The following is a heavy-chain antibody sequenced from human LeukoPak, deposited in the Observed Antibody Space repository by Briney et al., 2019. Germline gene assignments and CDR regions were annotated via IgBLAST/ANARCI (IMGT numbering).Heavy chain of an antibody. CDR3: ARQDTLTHYYVMDV. CDR2: IYYSGNT. D-gene: IGHD3-9*01. J-gene: IGHJ6*02. Sequence: SETLPLTCTVSGGSISSRDNYWGWLRQPPGKGLEWIGSIYYSGNTYYNPSLESRVTISVDTSKNQFSLKVSSATAADTAVYYCARQDTLTHYYVMDVWGQGTTVTVSS. V-gene: IGHV4-39*01. CDR1: GGSISSRDNY.